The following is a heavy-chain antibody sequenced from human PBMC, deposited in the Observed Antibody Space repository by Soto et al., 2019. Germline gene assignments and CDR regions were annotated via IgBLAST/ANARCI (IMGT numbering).Heavy chain of an antibody. CDR3: ARGTYYYGSGSYYKGLDAFDI. D-gene: IGHD3-10*01. J-gene: IGHJ3*02. CDR2: IYYSGST. CDR1: GGSISSGDYY. V-gene: IGHV4-30-4*01. Sequence: SETLSLTCTVSGGSISSGDYYWSWIRQPPGKGLEWIGYIYYSGSTYYNPSLKSRVTISVDTSKNQFSLKLSSVTAADTAVYYCARGTYYYGSGSYYKGLDAFDIWGQGTMVTVS.